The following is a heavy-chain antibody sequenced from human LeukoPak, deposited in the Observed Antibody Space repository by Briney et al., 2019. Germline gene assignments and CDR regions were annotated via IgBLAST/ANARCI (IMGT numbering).Heavy chain of an antibody. CDR1: GYTFTSYG. CDR3: ARGSPPRRNYDSRGYYSYYFDY. V-gene: IGHV1-18*01. CDR2: VSAYNGNT. J-gene: IGHJ4*02. D-gene: IGHD3-22*01. Sequence: ASVKVSCKASGYTFTSYGISWVRQAPGQGLEWMGWVSAYNGNTHYAQKLQGRVTMTTDTSTSTVYMELRSLRSDDTAVYYCARGSPPRRNYDSRGYYSYYFDYWGQGTLVTVSS.